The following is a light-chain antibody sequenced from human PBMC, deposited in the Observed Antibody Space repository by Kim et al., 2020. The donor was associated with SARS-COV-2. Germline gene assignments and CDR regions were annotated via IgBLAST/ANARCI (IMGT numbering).Light chain of an antibody. CDR2: EVN. CDR3: SSYAGSSNSAV. V-gene: IGLV2-8*01. Sequence: QSALTQPPSASGSPGQSVTISCTGTSSDVGGYNYVSWFRQYPGKAPKLLIYEVNKRPSGVPDRFSGSKSGNTASLTVSGLQAEDEADYYCSSYAGSSNSAVFGTGTKVTVL. CDR1: SSDVGGYNY. J-gene: IGLJ1*01.